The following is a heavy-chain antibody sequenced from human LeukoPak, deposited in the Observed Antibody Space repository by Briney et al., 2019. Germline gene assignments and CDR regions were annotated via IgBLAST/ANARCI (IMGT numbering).Heavy chain of an antibody. J-gene: IGHJ4*02. CDR3: AKANWDDEYIFTN. V-gene: IGHV3-23*01. CDR2: ISGSAGRT. D-gene: IGHD1-1*01. CDR1: GFTFSTYA. Sequence: PGGSLRLSCAASGFTFSTYAMGWVRQAPGKGLEWVSAISGSAGRTYYADSVKGRFTISRDNSKNTLYLQMNSLRAEGTAVYYCAKANWDDEYIFTNWGQGTLVTVSS.